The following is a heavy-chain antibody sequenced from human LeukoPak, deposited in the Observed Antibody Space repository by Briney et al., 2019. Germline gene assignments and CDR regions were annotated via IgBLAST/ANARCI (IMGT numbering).Heavy chain of an antibody. CDR3: ARDNPHYSGSYYVGGFDY. Sequence: GASVKVSCKASGYTFTSYGISWVRQAPGQGLEWMGWISAYNGNTNYAQKLQGRVTMTTDTSTSTVYMELSSLRSEDTAVYYCARDNPHYSGSYYVGGFDYWGQGTLVTVSS. CDR2: ISAYNGNT. CDR1: GYTFTSYG. J-gene: IGHJ4*02. D-gene: IGHD1-26*01. V-gene: IGHV1-18*01.